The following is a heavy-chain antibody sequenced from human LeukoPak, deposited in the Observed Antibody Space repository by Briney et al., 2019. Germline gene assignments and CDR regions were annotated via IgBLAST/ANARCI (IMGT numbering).Heavy chain of an antibody. CDR1: GVSLSSDY. V-gene: IGHV4-59*08. CDR2: IYYSGST. Sequence: PSETLSLTCTVSGVSLSSDYWSWIRQPPGKGLEWIGSIYYSGSTNYNPSLKSRVTISVDTSKNQFSLKLSSVTAADTAVYHCARQKDSGTYPFDYWGQGTLVTVSS. D-gene: IGHD1-26*01. J-gene: IGHJ4*02. CDR3: ARQKDSGTYPFDY.